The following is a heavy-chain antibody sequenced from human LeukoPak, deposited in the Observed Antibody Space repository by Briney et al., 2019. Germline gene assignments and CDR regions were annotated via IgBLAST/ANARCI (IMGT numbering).Heavy chain of an antibody. CDR3: AREQGSATYFDY. CDR1: RFTFSSYA. CDR2: ISGSGGNT. J-gene: IGHJ4*02. Sequence: GGSLRLSCAASRFTFSSYAMSWVRQAPGKGLEWVSAISGSGGNTYYADSVKGRFTISRDNSKNTLYLQMNSLRAEDTAVYYCAREQGSATYFDYWGQGTLVTVSS. V-gene: IGHV3-23*01. D-gene: IGHD5-12*01.